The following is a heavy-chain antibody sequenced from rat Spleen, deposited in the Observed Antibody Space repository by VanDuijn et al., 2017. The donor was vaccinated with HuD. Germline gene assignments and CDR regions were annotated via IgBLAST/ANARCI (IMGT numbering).Heavy chain of an antibody. V-gene: IGHV5-25*01. CDR3: ARHWRGDDYFDY. J-gene: IGHJ2*01. D-gene: IGHD1-1*01. Sequence: GGSTYYRDSVKGRFTVSRDNAKSTLYLQMDSLRSEDTATYYCARHWRGDDYFDYWGQGVMVTVSS. CDR2: GGST.